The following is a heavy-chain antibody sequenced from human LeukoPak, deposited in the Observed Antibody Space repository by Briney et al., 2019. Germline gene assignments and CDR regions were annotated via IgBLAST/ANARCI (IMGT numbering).Heavy chain of an antibody. CDR3: ARGLWFGEGAYYFDY. V-gene: IGHV4-61*02. CDR1: GGSISSGSYY. D-gene: IGHD3-10*01. J-gene: IGHJ4*02. CDR2: IYTSGST. Sequence: KPSETLSLTCTVSGGSISSGSYYWSWIRQPAGKGLEWIGRIYTSGSTNYNPSLKSRVTISVDTSKNQFSLKLSSVTAADTAVYYCARGLWFGEGAYYFDYWGQGTLVTVSS.